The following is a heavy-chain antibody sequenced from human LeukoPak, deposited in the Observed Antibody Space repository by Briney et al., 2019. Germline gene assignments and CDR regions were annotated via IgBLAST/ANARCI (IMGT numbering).Heavy chain of an antibody. CDR3: ARDLTIFGVVTRYFDY. V-gene: IGHV4-34*01. CDR2: INHSGST. D-gene: IGHD3-3*01. Sequence: KSSETLSLTCAVYGGSFSGYYWSWIRQPPGKGLEWIGEINHSGSTNYNPSLKSRVTISVDTSKNQFSLKLSSVTAADTAVYYCARDLTIFGVVTRYFDYWGQGTLVTVSS. J-gene: IGHJ4*02. CDR1: GGSFSGYY.